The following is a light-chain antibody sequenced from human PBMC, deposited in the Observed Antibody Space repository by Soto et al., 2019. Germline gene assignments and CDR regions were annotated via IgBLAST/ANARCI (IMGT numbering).Light chain of an antibody. J-gene: IGKJ5*01. CDR1: QSLLHSNGYSY. Sequence: DRLLTHSPVSLPVTTGEPASISCRSSQSLLHSNGYSYLDWYLQKPGQSPQLLIYLGSNRASGVPDRFSGSGSGTDFTLNISRVEAEDVGVYYCMQALQTPRTFGQGTRLEIK. CDR2: LGS. V-gene: IGKV2-28*01. CDR3: MQALQTPRT.